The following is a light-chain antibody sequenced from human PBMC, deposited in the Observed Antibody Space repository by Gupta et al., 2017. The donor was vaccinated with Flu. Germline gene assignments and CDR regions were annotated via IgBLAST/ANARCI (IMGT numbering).Light chain of an antibody. V-gene: IGLV2-11*01. J-gene: IGLJ1*01. Sequence: SVTISCTGTSSDVGSYNYVSWHQQHPSKAPKLMMYDVSKRPSGVPDHFSGSKSGNTASLTISGLQAEDEADYYCCSYTSRYTYVFGTGTKVTVL. CDR3: CSYTSRYTYV. CDR1: SSDVGSYNY. CDR2: DVS.